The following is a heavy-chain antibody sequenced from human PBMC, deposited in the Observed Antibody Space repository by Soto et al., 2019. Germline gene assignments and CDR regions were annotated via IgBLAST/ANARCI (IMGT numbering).Heavy chain of an antibody. CDR1: GFTFSSYS. Sequence: EVQLVESGGGLVQPGGSLRLSCAASGFTFSSYSMNWVRQAPGKGLEWVSYISSSSSTIYYADSVKGRFTISRDNAKNSLYLQMNSLRDEDTAVYYRARKVGYATQGNWFDPWGQGTLVTFSS. D-gene: IGHD5-12*01. CDR3: ARKVGYATQGNWFDP. J-gene: IGHJ5*02. V-gene: IGHV3-48*02. CDR2: ISSSSSTI.